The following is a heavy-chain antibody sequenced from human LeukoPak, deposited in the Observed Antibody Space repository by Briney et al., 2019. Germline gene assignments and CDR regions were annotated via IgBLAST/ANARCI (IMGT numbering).Heavy chain of an antibody. CDR1: GYTFTSYD. D-gene: IGHD2-15*01. Sequence: ASVTVSCKASGYTFTSYDINWVRQATGPGLEWMGWMNPNSGNTGYAQKFQGRVTMTRNTSISTAYMELSSLRSEDTAVYYCARVAPGEGGYIDYWGQGTLVTVSS. CDR3: ARVAPGEGGYIDY. J-gene: IGHJ4*02. V-gene: IGHV1-8*01. CDR2: MNPNSGNT.